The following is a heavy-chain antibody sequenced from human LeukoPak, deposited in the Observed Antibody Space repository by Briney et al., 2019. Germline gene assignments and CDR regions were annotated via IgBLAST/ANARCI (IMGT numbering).Heavy chain of an antibody. CDR3: ARRARLVVVVAATRYWFDP. J-gene: IGHJ5*02. D-gene: IGHD2-15*01. Sequence: SETLSLTCAVYGGSFSDYYWIWIRQPPGKGLEWIGEINHSGSTNYNPSLKSRVTISVDTSKNQFSLKLSSVTAADTAVYYCARRARLVVVVAATRYWFDPWGQGTLVTVSS. CDR2: INHSGST. CDR1: GGSFSDYY. V-gene: IGHV4-34*01.